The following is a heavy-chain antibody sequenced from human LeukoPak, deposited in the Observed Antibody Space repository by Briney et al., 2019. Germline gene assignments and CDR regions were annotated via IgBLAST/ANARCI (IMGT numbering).Heavy chain of an antibody. J-gene: IGHJ4*02. V-gene: IGHV4-34*01. CDR3: ARARGSYSNYDFDY. CDR2: INHSGST. Sequence: SETLSLTCAVYGGSFSGYYWSWIRRPPGKGLEWIGEINHSGSTNYNPSLKSRVAISVDTSKNQFSLKLSSVTAADTAVYYCARARGSYSNYDFDYWGQGTLVTVSS. D-gene: IGHD4-11*01. CDR1: GGSFSGYY.